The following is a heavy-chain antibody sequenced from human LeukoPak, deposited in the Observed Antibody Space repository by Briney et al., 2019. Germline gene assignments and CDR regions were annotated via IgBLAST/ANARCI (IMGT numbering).Heavy chain of an antibody. J-gene: IGHJ3*02. CDR2: ISGSGGST. CDR1: GFTFGIYA. V-gene: IGHV3-23*01. D-gene: IGHD1-26*01. CDR3: ARAIVGATSSAFDI. Sequence: GGSLRLSCAVSGFTFGIYAMTWVRQAPGKGLEWVSVISGSGGSTYYADSVKGRFTISRDNSKSTLYLQMNSLRAEDTAVYYCARAIVGATSSAFDIWGQGTVVTVSS.